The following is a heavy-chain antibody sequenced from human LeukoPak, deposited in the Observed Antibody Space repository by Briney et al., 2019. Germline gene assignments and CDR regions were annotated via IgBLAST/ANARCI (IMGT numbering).Heavy chain of an antibody. J-gene: IGHJ6*03. CDR1: GGSISSYY. D-gene: IGHD3-10*01. CDR3: ARGVLWFGELISYYMDV. V-gene: IGHV4-39*07. Sequence: PSETLSLTCTVSGGSISSYYWGWIRQPPGKGLEWIGSIYYSGSTYYNPSLKSRVTISVDTSKNQFSLKLSSVTAADTAVYYCARGVLWFGELISYYMDVWGKGTTVTVSS. CDR2: IYYSGST.